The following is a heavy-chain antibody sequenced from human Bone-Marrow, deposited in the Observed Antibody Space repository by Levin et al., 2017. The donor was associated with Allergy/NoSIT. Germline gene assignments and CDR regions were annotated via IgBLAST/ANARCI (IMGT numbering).Heavy chain of an antibody. CDR3: ARANAVEYCSGGDCLSYYFDS. CDR1: GFTVRSYY. J-gene: IGHJ4*02. Sequence: GGSLRLSCAASGFTVRSYYMSWVRQAPGKGLEWVSLIYSASSTFYADSVKDRFSVSRDDSKNTVLLQMNSLTAEDPAIYFCARANAVEYCSGGDCLSYYFDSWGQGTLVTVSS. V-gene: IGHV3-66*01. CDR2: IYSASST. D-gene: IGHD2-15*01.